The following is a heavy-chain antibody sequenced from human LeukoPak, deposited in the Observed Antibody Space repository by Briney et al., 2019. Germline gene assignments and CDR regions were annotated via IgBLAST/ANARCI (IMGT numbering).Heavy chain of an antibody. D-gene: IGHD3-22*01. CDR1: GYTFTSYA. Sequence: ASVKVSCKASGYTFTSYAMHWVRQAPGQGLEWMGGIIPIFGTANYAQKFQGRVTITADESTSTAYMELSSLRSEDTAVYYCARSEHYYDSSGYYYFDYWSQGTLVTVSS. J-gene: IGHJ4*02. V-gene: IGHV1-69*13. CDR3: ARSEHYYDSSGYYYFDY. CDR2: IIPIFGTA.